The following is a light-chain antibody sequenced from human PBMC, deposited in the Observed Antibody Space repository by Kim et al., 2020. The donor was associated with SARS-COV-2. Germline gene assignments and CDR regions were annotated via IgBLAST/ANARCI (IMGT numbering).Light chain of an antibody. J-gene: IGKJ4*01. V-gene: IGKV3-11*01. CDR3: QQRSIWPLA. CDR2: DAS. CDR1: QSVSTY. Sequence: DIVLTQSPATLSLSPGERATLSCRASQSVSTYLAWYQQRSGQAPRVLIYDASNRATGIPARFSGSGSGTDFTLTISSLQPEDFAVYYCQQRSIWPLAFGGGTNLEI.